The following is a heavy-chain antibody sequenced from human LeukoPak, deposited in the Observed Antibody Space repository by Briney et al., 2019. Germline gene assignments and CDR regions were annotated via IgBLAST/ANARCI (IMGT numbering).Heavy chain of an antibody. Sequence: GASVKVSCKASGYTFTGYYMHWVRQAPGQGLEWMGRINPNSGGTNYAQKFQGRVTMTRDTSISTAYMELSRLRSDDTAVYYCARATEIAARPRERFWFDPLGPGNPGHRLL. CDR2: INPNSGGT. V-gene: IGHV1-2*06. CDR3: ARATEIAARPRERFWFDP. CDR1: GYTFTGYY. J-gene: IGHJ5*02. D-gene: IGHD6-6*01.